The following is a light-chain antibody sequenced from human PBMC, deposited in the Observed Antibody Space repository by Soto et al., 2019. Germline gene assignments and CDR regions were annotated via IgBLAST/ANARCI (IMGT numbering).Light chain of an antibody. Sequence: EIVLTQSPATLSLSPGERATLSCRASQSVRNFLACYQQIPGQAPRLLIYDISNRATGIPARFSGGGSGTDFTLTISSLEPEDFAVYYCQQHSNWPITFGQGTRLEIK. V-gene: IGKV3-11*01. CDR3: QQHSNWPIT. J-gene: IGKJ5*01. CDR1: QSVRNF. CDR2: DIS.